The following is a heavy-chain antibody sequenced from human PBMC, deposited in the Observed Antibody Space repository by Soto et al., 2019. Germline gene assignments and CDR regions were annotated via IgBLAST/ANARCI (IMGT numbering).Heavy chain of an antibody. D-gene: IGHD2-2*01. CDR3: GRGHDGVVPAANIQH. CDR2: IWYDGSNK. J-gene: IGHJ1*01. Sequence: GGSLRLSCAASGFTFSSYGMHWVRQAPGKGLEWVAVIWYDGSNKYYADSVKGRFTISRDNSKNTLYLQMNSLRAEDTAVYYCGRGHDGVVPAANIQHWGQGTLVTVSS. V-gene: IGHV3-33*01. CDR1: GFTFSSYG.